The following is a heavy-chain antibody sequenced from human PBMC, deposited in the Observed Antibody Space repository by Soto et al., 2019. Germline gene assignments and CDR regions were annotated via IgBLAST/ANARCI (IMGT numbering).Heavy chain of an antibody. Sequence: EVQLVASGGGLVQPGGSLRLSCTASGFIVSDTYVNWLRQAPGKGLEWVSVISNRGDTHYADSVRGRFSLSRDISDNTLHLQMNTLRVEDTAVYYCAREPRYCRGGSCSITGDAYDIWGQGTMVTVSS. CDR2: ISNRGDT. CDR1: GFIVSDTY. V-gene: IGHV3-66*01. CDR3: AREPRYCRGGSCSITGDAYDI. J-gene: IGHJ3*02. D-gene: IGHD2-15*01.